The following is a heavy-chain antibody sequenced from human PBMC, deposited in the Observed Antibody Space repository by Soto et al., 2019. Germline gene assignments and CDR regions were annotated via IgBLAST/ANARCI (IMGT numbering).Heavy chain of an antibody. CDR2: ISYDGSNK. CDR1: GFTFSSYA. CDR3: ARDGLNGWYKRGYFDY. Sequence: QVQLVESGGGVVQPGRSLRLSCAASGFTFSSYAMHWVRQAPGKGLEWVAVISYDGSNKYYADSVKGRFTISRDNSKNTLYLQMNSLRAQDTAVYDCARDGLNGWYKRGYFDYWGQGTLVTVSS. D-gene: IGHD6-19*01. V-gene: IGHV3-30-3*01. J-gene: IGHJ4*02.